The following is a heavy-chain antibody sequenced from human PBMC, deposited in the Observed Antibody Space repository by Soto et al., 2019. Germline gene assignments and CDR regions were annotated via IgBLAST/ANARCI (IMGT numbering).Heavy chain of an antibody. J-gene: IGHJ4*02. CDR2: VYHSGNT. CDR1: GDSLRSDKW. V-gene: IGHV4-4*02. D-gene: IGHD6-13*01. CDR3: ARGERQQQRDY. Sequence: PSETQSLTSTGSGDSLRSDKWWSWVRQTPGKGLEWIGEVYHSGNTNYNPSLKSRVIISVDKSKNQFSLKLSSVTDAATAMYYCARGERQQQRDYWGQGPLVTVSS.